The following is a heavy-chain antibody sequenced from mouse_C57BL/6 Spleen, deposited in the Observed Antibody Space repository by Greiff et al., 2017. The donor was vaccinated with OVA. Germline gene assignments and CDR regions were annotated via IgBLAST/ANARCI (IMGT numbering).Heavy chain of an antibody. CDR1: GYTFTSYW. J-gene: IGHJ2*01. Sequence: QVQLQQPGTELVKPGASVKLSCKASGYTFTSYWMHWVKQRPGQGLEWIGNINPSNGGTNYNEKFKSKATLTVDKSSSTAYMQLSSLTSEDSAVYYCARGAIYYYGSSYGNYFDYWGQGTTLTVSS. V-gene: IGHV1-53*01. CDR3: ARGAIYYYGSSYGNYFDY. CDR2: INPSNGGT. D-gene: IGHD1-1*01.